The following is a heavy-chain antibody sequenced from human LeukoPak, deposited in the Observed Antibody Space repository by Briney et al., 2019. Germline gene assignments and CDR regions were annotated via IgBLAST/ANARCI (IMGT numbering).Heavy chain of an antibody. CDR1: GFTFSSYA. J-gene: IGHJ6*04. Sequence: WGSLRLSCAASGFTFSSYAMSWVRQAPGKELEWVSAISGSGGSTYYAGSVKGRFTISRDNSKNTLSLKLNSLTAADPAVYYCAELGNTMIGGVWGKGTTVTVSS. V-gene: IGHV3-23*01. CDR2: ISGSGGST. D-gene: IGHD3-10*02. CDR3: AELGNTMIGGV.